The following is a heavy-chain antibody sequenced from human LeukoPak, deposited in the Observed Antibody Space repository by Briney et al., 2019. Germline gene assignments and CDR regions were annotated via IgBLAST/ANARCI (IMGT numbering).Heavy chain of an antibody. CDR1: GGSISSYY. CDR2: IYYSGST. D-gene: IGHD1-26*01. CDR3: ARESMGATTDY. V-gene: IGHV4-59*01. J-gene: IGHJ4*02. Sequence: PSETLSLTCTVPGGSISSYYWSWVRQPPGKGLEWIWYIYYSGSTNYNPSLKSRVTISVDTSKYHFSLKLSSVTAADTAVYNCARESMGATTDYWGQGTLVTVSS.